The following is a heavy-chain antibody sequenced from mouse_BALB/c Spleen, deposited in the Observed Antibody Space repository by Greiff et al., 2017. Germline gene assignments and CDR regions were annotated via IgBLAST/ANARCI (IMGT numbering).Heavy chain of an antibody. CDR2: IDPANGNT. CDR1: GFNIKDTY. J-gene: IGHJ4*01. D-gene: IGHD2-3*01. Sequence: EVQLQQSGAELVKPGASVKLSCTASGFNIKDTYMHWVKQRPEQGLEWIGRIDPANGNTKYDPKFQGKATITADTSSNTAYLQLSSLTSEDTAVYYCARVRDGYPYYAMDYWGQGTSVTVSS. V-gene: IGHV14-3*02. CDR3: ARVRDGYPYYAMDY.